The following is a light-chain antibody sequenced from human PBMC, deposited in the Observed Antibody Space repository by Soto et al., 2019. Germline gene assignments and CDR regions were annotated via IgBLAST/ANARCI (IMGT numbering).Light chain of an antibody. CDR3: GHFVSSPPRT. V-gene: IGKV3-20*01. Sequence: EIVLTQSPGTLSLSPGEKATLSCRASESVGDTCLSWYQQKPGLAPRLLIYGVSNRATGIPDRFSGSGSGTDFILTISRLEPEDFALNYCGHFVSSPPRTFAQGTKVEIK. CDR1: ESVGDTC. J-gene: IGKJ1*01. CDR2: GVS.